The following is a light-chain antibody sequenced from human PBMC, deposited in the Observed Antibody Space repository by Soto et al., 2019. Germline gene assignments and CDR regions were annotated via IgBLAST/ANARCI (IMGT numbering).Light chain of an antibody. Sequence: EIVLKQSPGTLSLSPGERATLSCRASQSVSSYLAWYQQKPGQAPRLLISGASTGATGIPARFSGSGSGTEFTLTISSLQSEDCAIYYCQQYHTWPITFGGGTKVDIK. CDR3: QQYHTWPIT. CDR1: QSVSSY. CDR2: GAS. V-gene: IGKV3-15*01. J-gene: IGKJ4*01.